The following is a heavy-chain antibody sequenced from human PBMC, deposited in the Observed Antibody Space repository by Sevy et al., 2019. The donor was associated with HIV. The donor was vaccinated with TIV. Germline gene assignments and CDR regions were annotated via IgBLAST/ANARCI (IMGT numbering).Heavy chain of an antibody. Sequence: SETLSLTCTVSGGSISSYYWSWIRQTPGKGLEWIGYIYYSGSTNYNPSLKSRVTISVDTSKNQFSLKLSSVTAADTAVYYCASLYYDFWSGMDYFDYWGQGTLVTVSS. V-gene: IGHV4-59*01. J-gene: IGHJ4*02. CDR3: ASLYYDFWSGMDYFDY. D-gene: IGHD3-3*01. CDR1: GGSISSYY. CDR2: IYYSGST.